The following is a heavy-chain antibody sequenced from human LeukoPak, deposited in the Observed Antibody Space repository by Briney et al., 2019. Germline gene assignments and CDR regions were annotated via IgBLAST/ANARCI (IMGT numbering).Heavy chain of an antibody. J-gene: IGHJ4*02. Sequence: PSQTLSLTCAVSGGSISSGSYLWRWVRQPAGTGGEWVGRIYTTWTTIYNPSLRSRVTISRDTSKNQFSLKLTSVTAADTAVYYCAGAPECRGGMCYYFNYWGQGTLVTVSS. CDR2: IYTTWTT. D-gene: IGHD2-15*01. V-gene: IGHV4-61*02. CDR3: AGAPECRGGMCYYFNY. CDR1: GGSISSGSYL.